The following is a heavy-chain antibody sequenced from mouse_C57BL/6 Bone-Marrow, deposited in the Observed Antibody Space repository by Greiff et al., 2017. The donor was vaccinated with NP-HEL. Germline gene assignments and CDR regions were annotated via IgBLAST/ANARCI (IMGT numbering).Heavy chain of an antibody. D-gene: IGHD1-2*01. V-gene: IGHV1-19*01. J-gene: IGHJ2*01. CDR2: INPYNGGT. CDR1: GYTFTDYY. CDR3: ARQGLRPPY. Sequence: VQLQQSGPVLVKPGASVKMSCKASGYTFTDYYMNWVKQSHGKSLEWIGVINPYNGGTSYNQKFKGKATLTVDKSSSTAYMELNSLTSEDSAVYYCARQGLRPPYWGQGTTLTVSS.